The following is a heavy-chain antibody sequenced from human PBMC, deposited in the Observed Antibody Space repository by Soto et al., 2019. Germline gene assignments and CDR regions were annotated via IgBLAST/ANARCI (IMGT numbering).Heavy chain of an antibody. V-gene: IGHV4-39*01. CDR1: GGSISSDSYY. D-gene: IGHD2-15*01. Sequence: SETLSLTCTVSGGSISSDSYYWGWIRQSPEKGLEWIASISYSGSTYYNPTLKSRVTISVDTSKNQFSLKLSSVTAADTAVYYCARQNVVVAATRPYNWFDPWGQGTLVTVSS. J-gene: IGHJ5*02. CDR3: ARQNVVVAATRPYNWFDP. CDR2: ISYSGST.